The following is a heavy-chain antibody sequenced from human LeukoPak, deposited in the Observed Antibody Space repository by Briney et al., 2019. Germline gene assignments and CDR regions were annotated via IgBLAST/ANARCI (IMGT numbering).Heavy chain of an antibody. D-gene: IGHD2-15*01. CDR1: GGSISSSSYY. Sequence: PSETLSLTCTVSGGSISSSSYYWGWIRQPPGKGLEWIGSIYYSGSTYYNPSLKSRVTISVDTSKNQFSLKLSSVTAADTAVYYCARHLGRSHYINTNWFDPWGQGTLVTVSS. CDR3: ARHLGRSHYINTNWFDP. J-gene: IGHJ5*02. V-gene: IGHV4-39*01. CDR2: IYYSGST.